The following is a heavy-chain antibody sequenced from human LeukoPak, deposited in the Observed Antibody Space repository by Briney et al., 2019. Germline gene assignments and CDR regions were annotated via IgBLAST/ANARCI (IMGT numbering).Heavy chain of an antibody. CDR2: ISAYNGNT. CDR1: GYTFTGYY. J-gene: IGHJ4*02. Sequence: ASVKVSCKASGYTFTGYYMHWVRQAPGQGLEWMGWISAYNGNTNYAQKLQGRVTMTTDTSTSTAYMELRSLRSDDTAVYYCARGDGSYFPFDYWGQGTLVTVSS. V-gene: IGHV1-18*04. CDR3: ARGDGSYFPFDY. D-gene: IGHD1-26*01.